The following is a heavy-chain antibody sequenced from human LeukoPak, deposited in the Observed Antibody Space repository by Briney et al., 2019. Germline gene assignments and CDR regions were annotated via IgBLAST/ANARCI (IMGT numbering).Heavy chain of an antibody. CDR1: GFTFSSYA. V-gene: IGHV3-30-3*01. D-gene: IGHD3-9*01. CDR2: ISYDGSNK. Sequence: GGCLRLSCAASGFTFSSYAMHWVRQAPGKGLEWVAVISYDGSNKYYADSVKGRFTISRDNSKNTLYLQMNSLRAEDTAVYYCAKGDPAFAIDSYFDYWGQGPLVTVSS. CDR3: AKGDPAFAIDSYFDY. J-gene: IGHJ4*02.